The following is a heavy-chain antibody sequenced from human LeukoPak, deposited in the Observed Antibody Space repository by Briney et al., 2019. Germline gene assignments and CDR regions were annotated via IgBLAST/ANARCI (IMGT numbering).Heavy chain of an antibody. CDR2: INPSGGST. D-gene: IGHD6-25*01. Sequence: RASVKVSCKASGYTFTSYYMHWVRQAPGQGLEWMGIINPSGGSTSYAQKFQGRVTMTRDMSTSTVYMELSSLRSEDTAVYYCALDPIAAPRIPSYYMDVWGKGTTVTVSS. J-gene: IGHJ6*03. CDR3: ALDPIAAPRIPSYYMDV. V-gene: IGHV1-46*01. CDR1: GYTFTSYY.